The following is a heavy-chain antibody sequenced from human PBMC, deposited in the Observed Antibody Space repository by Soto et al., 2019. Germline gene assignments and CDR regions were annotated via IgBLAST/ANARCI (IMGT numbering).Heavy chain of an antibody. J-gene: IGHJ3*02. D-gene: IGHD6-19*01. CDR1: GCSISSYY. Sequence: PSDTLSLTCTLSGCSISSYYWSWIRQPPGKGLEWIGYIYYSGSTNYNPSLKSRVTISVDTSKNQFSLKLSSVTAADTAVYYCARHSSGWYVGAFDIWGQGTMVTVSS. CDR3: ARHSSGWYVGAFDI. V-gene: IGHV4-59*08. CDR2: IYYSGST.